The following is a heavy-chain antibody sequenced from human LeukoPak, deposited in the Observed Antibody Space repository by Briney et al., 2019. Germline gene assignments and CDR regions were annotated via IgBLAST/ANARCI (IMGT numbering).Heavy chain of an antibody. CDR2: IIPIFGTA. D-gene: IGHD5-12*01. CDR3: AREGIVATID. J-gene: IGHJ4*02. CDR1: GGTFSSYA. V-gene: IGHV1-69*05. Sequence: GASVKVSFKASGGTFSSYAISWVRQAPGQGLEWMGGIIPIFGTANYAQKFQGRVTITTDESTSTAYMELSSLRSEDTAVYYCAREGIVATIDWGQGTLVTVSS.